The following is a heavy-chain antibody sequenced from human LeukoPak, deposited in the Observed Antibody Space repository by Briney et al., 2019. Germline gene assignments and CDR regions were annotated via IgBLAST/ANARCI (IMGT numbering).Heavy chain of an antibody. J-gene: IGHJ6*03. V-gene: IGHV4-39*01. D-gene: IGHD3-22*01. CDR2: TYYSGST. CDR1: GGSISSSSYY. CDR3: ASVYYDSSGYCCYMDV. Sequence: SETLSLTCTVSGGSISSSSYYWGWIRQPPGKGLEWIGSTYYSGSTYYNPSLKSRVTISVDTSKNQFSLKLSSVTAADTAVYYCASVYYDSSGYCCYMDVWGKGTTVTVSS.